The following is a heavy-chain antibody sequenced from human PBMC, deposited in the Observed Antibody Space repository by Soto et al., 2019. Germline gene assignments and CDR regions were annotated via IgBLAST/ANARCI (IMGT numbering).Heavy chain of an antibody. CDR2: IYYSGST. V-gene: IGHV4-31*03. Sequence: QVQLQESGPGLVKPSQTLSLTCTVSGGSISSGGYYLSWIRQHPGKVLEWIGYIYYSGSTYYNPSLKSRVTISVDTSKNQFSLKLSSVTDADTAVYYCARDPYDYGDYGGFDPWGQGTLVTVSS. D-gene: IGHD4-17*01. CDR1: GGSISSGGYY. CDR3: ARDPYDYGDYGGFDP. J-gene: IGHJ5*02.